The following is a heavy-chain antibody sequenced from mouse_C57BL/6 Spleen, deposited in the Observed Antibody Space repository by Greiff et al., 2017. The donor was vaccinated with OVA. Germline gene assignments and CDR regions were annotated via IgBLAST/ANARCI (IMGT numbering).Heavy chain of an antibody. D-gene: IGHD1-1*01. Sequence: QLQQSGAELVRPGASVTLSCKASGYTFTDYEMHWVKQTPVHGLEWIGAIDPETGGTAYNQKFKGKAILTADKSSSTAYMELRSLTSEDSAVYYCTRWYYYGSSYVRSAMDYWGQGTSVTVSS. V-gene: IGHV1-15*01. CDR1: GYTFTDYE. CDR2: IDPETGGT. CDR3: TRWYYYGSSYVRSAMDY. J-gene: IGHJ4*01.